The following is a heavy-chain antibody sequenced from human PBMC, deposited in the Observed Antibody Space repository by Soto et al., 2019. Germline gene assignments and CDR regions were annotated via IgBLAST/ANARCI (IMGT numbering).Heavy chain of an antibody. D-gene: IGHD3-16*01. V-gene: IGHV3-30*15. CDR2: VSSDGSAK. CDR1: GFTFSRYS. CDR3: ARVARELMILLNVFDI. Sequence: QVKLVESGGGVVQPGMYLRLSCAASGFTFSRYSIHWVRQAPGKGLEWVAAVSSDGSAKYYADPVKGRFTISRDSSESTVLLHMGGLRVEDTAVYFCARVARELMILLNVFDIRGQGTEVTVSS. J-gene: IGHJ3*02.